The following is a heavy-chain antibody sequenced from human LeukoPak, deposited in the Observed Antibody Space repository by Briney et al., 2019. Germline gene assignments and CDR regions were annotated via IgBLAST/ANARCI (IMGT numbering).Heavy chain of an antibody. CDR3: TKESVTTCRGAYCSPFDD. CDR1: GFTLFSYV. CDR2: INDSGNT. D-gene: IGHD2-21*01. V-gene: IGHV3-23*01. J-gene: IGHJ4*02. Sequence: GSLRLSPAAPGFTLFSYVMSWVPQGPGEGLGWVSPINDSGNTYHADCVKGRVTISSDRSKKTLFFQINRLTSEDATGYYCTKESVTTCRGAYCSPFDDWGEGSLVT.